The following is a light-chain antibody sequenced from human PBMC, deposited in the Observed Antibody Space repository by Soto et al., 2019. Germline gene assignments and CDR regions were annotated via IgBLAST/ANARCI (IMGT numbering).Light chain of an antibody. CDR3: AAWDDSLRGDV. CDR2: GDN. Sequence: QSVLTQPPSASGTPGQNITIACSGVTSNVGINYVYWYQQVAGAAPKLLIYGDNQRPSGVPDRFSGSKSGTSASLAIRGLRSEDEADYSCAAWDDSLRGDVFGTGTKVTVL. CDR1: TSNVGINY. J-gene: IGLJ1*01. V-gene: IGLV1-47*01.